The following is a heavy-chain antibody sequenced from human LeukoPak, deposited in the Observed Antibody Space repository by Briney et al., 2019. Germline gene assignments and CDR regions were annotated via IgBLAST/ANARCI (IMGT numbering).Heavy chain of an antibody. CDR2: IFYNGNT. CDR1: GGSISSGSYY. CDR3: ARDVPPQGIQLWWRYYYYMDV. J-gene: IGHJ6*03. Sequence: PSQTLSLTCTVSGGSISSGSYYWSWLRQPPGKGLEWIAYIFYNGNTNYNPSLKSRATMSVDTSKNLFSLKLSSVTAADTAVYYCARDVPPQGIQLWWRYYYYMDVWGKGTTVTISS. V-gene: IGHV4-61*01. D-gene: IGHD5-18*01.